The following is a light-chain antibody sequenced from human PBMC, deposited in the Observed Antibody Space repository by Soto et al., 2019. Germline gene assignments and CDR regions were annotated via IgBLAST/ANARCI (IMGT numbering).Light chain of an antibody. J-gene: IGKJ5*01. Sequence: ELVMTQSPATLSVSPGERATLSCRASQSVSSNLAWHQQKPGQAPRLLIYDASNRATDIPARFSGSGSGTDFILTISSLEPEDFAVYYCQQRSNWITFGQGTRLEIK. CDR3: QQRSNWIT. CDR1: QSVSSN. V-gene: IGKV3-11*01. CDR2: DAS.